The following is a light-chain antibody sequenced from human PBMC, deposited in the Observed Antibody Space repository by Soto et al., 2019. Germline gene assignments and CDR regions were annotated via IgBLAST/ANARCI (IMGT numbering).Light chain of an antibody. J-gene: IGKJ1*01. CDR1: QSVSSN. V-gene: IGKV3-20*01. CDR2: GAS. Sequence: EIVMTQSPSTLSVSPGARSTLACRASQSVSSNLAWYQQKPGQAPRLIIYGASSRATGIPDRFSGSGYGTDFNLTISRLETEDFAVYYCQQYGSSPRTFGQGTKVDIK. CDR3: QQYGSSPRT.